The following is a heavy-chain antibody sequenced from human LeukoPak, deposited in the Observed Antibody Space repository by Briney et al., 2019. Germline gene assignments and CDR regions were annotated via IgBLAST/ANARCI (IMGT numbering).Heavy chain of an antibody. V-gene: IGHV3-7*01. Sequence: GGSLRLSCVASGFTFSSNWMSWVRQAPGKGLEWVANIKQDGSEVYYVDSVKGRFTISRDNAKNSLYLQMNSLRAEDTAVYYCTGKRFDPWGQGTLVIVSS. CDR3: TGKRFDP. J-gene: IGHJ5*02. CDR1: GFTFSSNW. D-gene: IGHD5-24*01. CDR2: IKQDGSEV.